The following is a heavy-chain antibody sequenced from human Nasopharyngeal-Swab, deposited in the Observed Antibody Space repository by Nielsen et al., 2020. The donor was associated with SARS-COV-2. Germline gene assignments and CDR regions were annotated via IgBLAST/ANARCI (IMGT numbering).Heavy chain of an antibody. CDR3: AKVRDGYNQGFDY. V-gene: IGHV3-9*01. D-gene: IGHD5-24*01. CDR2: ISWNSGST. Sequence: SLKISCAASGFTFDDYAMHWVRQAPGKGLEWVSGISWNSGSTGYADSVKGRFTISRDNAKNSLYLQMNSLRAEDTALYYCAKVRDGYNQGFDYWGQGTLVTVSS. J-gene: IGHJ4*02. CDR1: GFTFDDYA.